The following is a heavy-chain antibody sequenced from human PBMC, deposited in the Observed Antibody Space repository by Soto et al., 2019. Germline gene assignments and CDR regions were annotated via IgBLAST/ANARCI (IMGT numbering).Heavy chain of an antibody. Sequence: EVQLVESGGGLVEPGGALRLSCAASGFSFNTNTMNWVRQAPWTGLEWVSSISAASSHIYYADSVQGRFTVSRDNARNSLFLQMNSLRADDTDLYYCVSEGLIYYHSRGYHSFDYWGQGTLVTVSS. CDR1: GFSFNTNT. CDR3: VSEGLIYYHSRGYHSFDY. D-gene: IGHD3-22*01. J-gene: IGHJ4*02. V-gene: IGHV3-21*01. CDR2: ISAASSHI.